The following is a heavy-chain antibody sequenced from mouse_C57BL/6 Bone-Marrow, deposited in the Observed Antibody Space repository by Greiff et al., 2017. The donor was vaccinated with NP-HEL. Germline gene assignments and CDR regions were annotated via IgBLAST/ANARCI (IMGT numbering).Heavy chain of an antibody. V-gene: IGHV1-26*01. CDR1: GYTFTDYY. CDR3: ASYGSSLYAMDY. CDR2: INPNNGGT. J-gene: IGHJ4*01. Sequence: EVQLQQSGPELVKPGASVKISCKASGYTFTDYYMNWVKQSHGKSLEWIGDINPNNGGTSYNQKFKGKATLTVDKSSSTAYMELRSLTSEDSAVYYCASYGSSLYAMDYWGQGTSVTVSS. D-gene: IGHD1-1*01.